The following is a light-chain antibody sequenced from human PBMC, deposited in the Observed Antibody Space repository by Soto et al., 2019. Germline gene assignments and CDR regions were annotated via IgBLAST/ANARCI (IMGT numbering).Light chain of an antibody. CDR1: SSDIGAYNR. J-gene: IGLJ2*01. Sequence: QSVLTQPASVSGSPGQSITISCTGTSSDIGAYNRVSWYQQYPGKAPKLLIYDVSIRPSGVSNHFSGSKSGNPASLTISGLRAEDEADYYCSSYTMTTLVVFGGGTKLTVL. CDR2: DVS. CDR3: SSYTMTTLVV. V-gene: IGLV2-14*01.